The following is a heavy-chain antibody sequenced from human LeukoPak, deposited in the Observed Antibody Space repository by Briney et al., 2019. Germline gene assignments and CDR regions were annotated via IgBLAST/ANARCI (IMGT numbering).Heavy chain of an antibody. CDR2: IKQEGSEK. J-gene: IGHJ4*02. Sequence: PGGSLRLSCAASGFTFSSYWMSWVRQAPGEGLEWVGNIKQEGSEKNYVDSVKDRFTISRDNAKNSLYTKMNSARAEETAVYYCARIGGRCYSGCDYCDSWGQGTLVTVSP. CDR3: ARIGGRCYSGCDYCDS. D-gene: IGHD2-15*01. CDR1: GFTFSSYW. V-gene: IGHV3-7*03.